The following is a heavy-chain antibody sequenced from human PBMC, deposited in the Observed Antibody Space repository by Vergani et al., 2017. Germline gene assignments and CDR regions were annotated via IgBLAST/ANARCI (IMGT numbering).Heavy chain of an antibody. V-gene: IGHV1-18*04. CDR1: GYTFTSYG. CDR2: ISAYNGNT. CDR3: ARDPDIVVVPAAPYYYYYYGMDV. D-gene: IGHD2-2*01. J-gene: IGHJ6*02. Sequence: QVQLVQSGAEVKKPGASVKVSCKASGYTFTSYGISWVRQAPGQGLEWMGWISAYNGNTNYAQKLQGRVTMTTDTSTSTAYMEPRSLRSDDTAVYYCARDPDIVVVPAAPYYYYYYGMDVWGQXP.